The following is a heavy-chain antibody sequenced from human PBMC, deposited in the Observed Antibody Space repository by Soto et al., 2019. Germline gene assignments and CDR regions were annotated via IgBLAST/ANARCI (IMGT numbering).Heavy chain of an antibody. J-gene: IGHJ4*02. CDR3: ARGCSGGSCYSIWFDY. CDR2: ISGSGGNT. Sequence: PGGSLRLSCAASGFTFSSYAMSWVRQAPGKGLEWVSAISGSGGNTYYADSVKGRFTISRDNAKNSLYLQMNSLRAEDTAVYYCARGCSGGSCYSIWFDYWGQGTQVTVSS. CDR1: GFTFSSYA. V-gene: IGHV3-23*01. D-gene: IGHD2-15*01.